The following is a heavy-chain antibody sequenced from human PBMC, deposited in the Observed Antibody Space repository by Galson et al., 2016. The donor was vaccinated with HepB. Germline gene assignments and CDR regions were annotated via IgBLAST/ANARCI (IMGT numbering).Heavy chain of an antibody. D-gene: IGHD3-10*01. Sequence: SVKVSCKASGYTFTDYHMHWVRQAPGQGLEWMGIMDPNVGTTWYAQKFQGRVTVTRDTATSTVYMEVTSLTSEDTAVYYCARRGLTSDHWGQGTLVTVSS. CDR2: MDPNVGTT. CDR1: GYTFTDYH. V-gene: IGHV1-46*03. CDR3: ARRGLTSDH. J-gene: IGHJ4*02.